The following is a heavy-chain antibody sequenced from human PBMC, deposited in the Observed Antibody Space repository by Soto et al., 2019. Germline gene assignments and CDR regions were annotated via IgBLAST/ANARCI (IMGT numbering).Heavy chain of an antibody. D-gene: IGHD6-19*01. Sequence: QLQLQESGPGLVKPSETLSLTCTVSGGSISSSSYYWGWIRQPPGKGLEWIGSIYYSGSTYYNPSLKSRVTISVDTSKNQFSLKLSSVTAADTAVYYCARHIGGGVAGTAESLGDDAFDIWGQGTMVTVSS. CDR1: GGSISSSSYY. V-gene: IGHV4-39*01. CDR2: IYYSGST. J-gene: IGHJ3*02. CDR3: ARHIGGGVAGTAESLGDDAFDI.